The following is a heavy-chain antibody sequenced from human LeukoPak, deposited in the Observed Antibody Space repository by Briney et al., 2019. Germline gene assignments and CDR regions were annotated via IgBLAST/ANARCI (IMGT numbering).Heavy chain of an antibody. D-gene: IGHD6-13*01. CDR1: GGSLSSYY. Sequence: ETLSLTCTVSGGSLSSYYWSWIRQPPGKGLEWIGYIYYSGTTNYNPSLKSRVTISVDTSKNQFSLKLSSVPAADTAVYYCARGVYIAAAQYGYWGQGTLVTVSS. CDR2: IYYSGTT. V-gene: IGHV4-59*01. CDR3: ARGVYIAAAQYGY. J-gene: IGHJ4*02.